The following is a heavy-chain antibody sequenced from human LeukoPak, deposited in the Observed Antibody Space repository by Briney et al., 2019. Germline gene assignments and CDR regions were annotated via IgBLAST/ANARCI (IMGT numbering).Heavy chain of an antibody. D-gene: IGHD3-22*01. CDR3: AREYYESSGYYSHFDY. CDR2: IYHSGST. CDR1: GGSISSGGYS. V-gene: IGHV4-30-2*01. Sequence: PSETLSLTCAVSGGSISSGGYSWSWIRQPPGKGLEWIVYIYHSGSTYYNPSLKSRVTISVDRSKNQFSLNLSSVTAADTAVYYCAREYYESSGYYSHFDYWGQGTLVTVSS. J-gene: IGHJ4*02.